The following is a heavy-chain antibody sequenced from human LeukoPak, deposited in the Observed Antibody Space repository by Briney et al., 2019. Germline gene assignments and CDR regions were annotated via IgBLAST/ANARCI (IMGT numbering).Heavy chain of an antibody. D-gene: IGHD3-3*01. Sequence: GSLRLSCAASGFTFSSYAMSWVRQAPGKGLEWVSAISGSGGSTYYADSVKGRFTISRDNAKNSLYLQMNSLRAEDTALYHCARALYYDFWSGSPDDAFDIWGQGTMVTVSS. CDR2: ISGSGGST. V-gene: IGHV3-23*01. CDR1: GFTFSSYA. J-gene: IGHJ3*02. CDR3: ARALYYDFWSGSPDDAFDI.